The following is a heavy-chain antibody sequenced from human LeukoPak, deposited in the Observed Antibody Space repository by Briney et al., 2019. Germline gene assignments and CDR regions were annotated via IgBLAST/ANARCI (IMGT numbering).Heavy chain of an antibody. J-gene: IGHJ4*02. D-gene: IGHD1-20*01. CDR2: IKQDGSEK. V-gene: IGHV3-7*01. CDR3: ARSLTGIKSSYDY. CDR1: GFTFSSYW. Sequence: PGGSLRLSCAASGFTFSSYWMSWVRQAPGKGLEWVANIKQDGSEKYYVDSVKGRFTISRDNSKNTLYLQMNSLRAEDTAVYYCARSLTGIKSSYDYWGQGTLVTVSS.